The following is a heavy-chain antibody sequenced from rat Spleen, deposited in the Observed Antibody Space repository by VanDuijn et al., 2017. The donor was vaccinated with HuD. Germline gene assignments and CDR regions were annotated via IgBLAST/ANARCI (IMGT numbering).Heavy chain of an antibody. J-gene: IGHJ4*01. CDR2: ISYDGSSA. V-gene: IGHV5-29*01. CDR1: GFTFSYYG. Sequence: EVQLVESGGGLVQPGRSMKLSCAASGFTFSYYGMVWVLQAPTKGLEWVASISYDGSSAYYRDSVKGRFTISRDNAKSTLYLQMDSLRSEDTATYYCTRCWDAWGQGASVTVSS. CDR3: TRCWDA.